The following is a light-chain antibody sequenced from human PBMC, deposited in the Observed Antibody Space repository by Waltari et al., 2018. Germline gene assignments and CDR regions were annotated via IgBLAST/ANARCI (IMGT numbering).Light chain of an antibody. CDR3: STWDDSLNGWV. CDR2: SNN. J-gene: IGLJ3*02. Sequence: QSALTQPPSASETPGQRVTIACSGGFSNIGNNTVVGYQQLPGTAPKLLIYSNNQRPSGVPDRFSGSKSVTSASLAISGLQSEDEATYFCSTWDDSLNGWVFGGGTKLTVL. V-gene: IGLV1-44*01. CDR1: FSNIGNNT.